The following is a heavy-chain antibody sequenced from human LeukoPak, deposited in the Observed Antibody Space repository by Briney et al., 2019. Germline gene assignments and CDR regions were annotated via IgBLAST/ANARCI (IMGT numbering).Heavy chain of an antibody. Sequence: ASVKVSCKASEYTFTDYYMHWVRQAPGQGLEWMGWINPNSGDTNYAQKFQGRVTRTRDPSISTACMALTRLRSDDTAVYYCARDAWLVGTTNLYYFDYWGQGTLVTVSS. CDR1: EYTFTDYY. CDR3: ARDAWLVGTTNLYYFDY. CDR2: INPNSGDT. J-gene: IGHJ4*02. D-gene: IGHD1-26*01. V-gene: IGHV1-2*02.